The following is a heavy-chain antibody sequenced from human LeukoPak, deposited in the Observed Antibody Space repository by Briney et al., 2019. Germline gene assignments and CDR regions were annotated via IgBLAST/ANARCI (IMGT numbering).Heavy chain of an antibody. Sequence: ASVKVSCKASGYTFMNDGINWVRQAHGQGLEWMGWINTNTGNPMYAQGFTGRFVFSLDTSVSTAYLQISSLKAEDTAVYYCASSWRGMVRGADSWGQGTLVTVSS. CDR2: INTNTGNP. CDR1: GYTFMNDG. D-gene: IGHD3-10*01. J-gene: IGHJ5*01. V-gene: IGHV7-4-1*02. CDR3: ASSWRGMVRGADS.